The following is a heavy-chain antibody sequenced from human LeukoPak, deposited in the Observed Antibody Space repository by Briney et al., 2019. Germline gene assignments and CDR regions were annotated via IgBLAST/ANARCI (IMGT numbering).Heavy chain of an antibody. CDR3: ARDGYNSAFDD. V-gene: IGHV7-4-1*02. D-gene: IGHD5-24*01. J-gene: IGHJ4*02. CDR1: GYTFTTYA. Sequence: GASVTVSCKASGYTFTTYAMNWVRQAPGQGLEWMGWININTGNPTYAQGFTGRFVFSSDTSVNTAYLQISSLKAEDTAVYYCARDGYNSAFDDGGQGTLVTVAS. CDR2: ININTGNP.